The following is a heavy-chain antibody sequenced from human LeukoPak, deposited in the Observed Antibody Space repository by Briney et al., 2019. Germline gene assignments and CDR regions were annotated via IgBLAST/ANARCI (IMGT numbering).Heavy chain of an antibody. D-gene: IGHD3-3*01. CDR1: GGSISSGGYS. CDR2: IYHSGST. J-gene: IGHJ4*02. Sequence: SETLSLTCAVSGGSISSGGYSWSWLRQPPGKGLEWIGYIYHSGSTYYNPSLKSRVTMSVDTSKNQFSLKLSSVTAADTAVYYCARESRTIFGVVINDYWGQGTLVTVSS. CDR3: ARESRTIFGVVINDY. V-gene: IGHV4-30-2*01.